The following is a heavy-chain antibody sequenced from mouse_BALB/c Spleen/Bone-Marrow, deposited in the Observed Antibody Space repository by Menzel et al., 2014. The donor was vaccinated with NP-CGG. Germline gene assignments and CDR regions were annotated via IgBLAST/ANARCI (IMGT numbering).Heavy chain of an antibody. CDR3: ARWGNYGDYAMDY. D-gene: IGHD2-1*01. J-gene: IGHJ4*01. CDR1: GYSFTSYY. V-gene: IGHV1-66*01. Sequence: QVQLQQSGPELVKPGASVKISCKASGYSFTSYYIHWVKQGPGQGLEWIGWIFPGSGNTKYNEKFKGKATLTADKSSSTAYMQLSSLTSEDSAVYFCARWGNYGDYAMDYWGQGTSVTVSS. CDR2: IFPGSGNT.